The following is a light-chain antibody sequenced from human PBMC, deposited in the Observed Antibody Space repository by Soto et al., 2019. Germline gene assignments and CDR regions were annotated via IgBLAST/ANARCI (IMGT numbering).Light chain of an antibody. V-gene: IGLV2-14*01. CDR1: SGDVGAYNY. CDR2: DVS. CDR3: CSSAGRYTLV. J-gene: IGLJ3*02. Sequence: QSVLTQPASVSGSPGQSITISCTGASGDVGAYNYVSWYQHHPGKAPKLIISDVSIRPSGVSDRFSGSKTGNTASLTISGLQAEDEADYYCCSSAGRYTLVFGGGTKVTVL.